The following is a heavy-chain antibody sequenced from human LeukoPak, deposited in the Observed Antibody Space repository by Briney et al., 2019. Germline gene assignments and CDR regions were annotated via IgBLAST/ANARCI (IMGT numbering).Heavy chain of an antibody. Sequence: GGSLRLSCAASGFTFDDFGMSWVRQAPGKGLEWVSGINWNGGRTGYADSVKGRFTISRDNAKKSLYLQMNSLRAEDTASYYCARKWLSNAFDIWGQGTMVTVSS. D-gene: IGHD5-12*01. CDR3: ARKWLSNAFDI. CDR1: GFTFDDFG. V-gene: IGHV3-20*04. J-gene: IGHJ3*02. CDR2: INWNGGRT.